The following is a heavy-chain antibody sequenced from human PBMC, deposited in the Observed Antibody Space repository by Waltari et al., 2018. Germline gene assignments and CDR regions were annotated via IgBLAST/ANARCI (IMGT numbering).Heavy chain of an antibody. D-gene: IGHD2-2*01. Sequence: EVHLAESGGDLVQPGRSLRLSCTVSGFTFGDYAMSWFRQAPGKGLDWVGVIRSKAYGGTTEYAASVKGRFTISRDDSKSIAYLQMNSLKTEDTAVYFCTRVDCSSSSCYRGFDYWGQGTLVSVSS. CDR1: GFTFGDYA. CDR3: TRVDCSSSSCYRGFDY. V-gene: IGHV3-49*03. J-gene: IGHJ4*02. CDR2: IRSKAYGGTT.